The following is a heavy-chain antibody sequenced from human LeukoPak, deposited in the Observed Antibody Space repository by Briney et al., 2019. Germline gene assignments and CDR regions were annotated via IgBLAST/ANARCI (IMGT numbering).Heavy chain of an antibody. CDR2: ISYDGSTK. V-gene: IGHV3-30*04. CDR3: ARDGRGGTTSPFGE. Sequence: GGSLRLSCAASGFTFSTYAMNWVRQAPGKGLEWVAVISYDGSTKYYADSMKGRFTISRDNSKNALFVQMSSLRAEDTSVYYCARDGRGGTTSPFGEWGQGTLVTVSS. CDR1: GFTFSTYA. J-gene: IGHJ4*02. D-gene: IGHD1-7*01.